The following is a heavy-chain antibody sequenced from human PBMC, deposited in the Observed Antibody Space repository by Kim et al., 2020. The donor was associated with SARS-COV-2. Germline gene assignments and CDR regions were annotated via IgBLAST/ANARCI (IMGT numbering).Heavy chain of an antibody. CDR3: AIGVGATPFDP. J-gene: IGHJ5*02. Sequence: NTTYARKLQGRVTMTTDTSTSTAYMELRSLRSDDTAVYYCAIGVGATPFDPWGQGTLVTVSS. V-gene: IGHV1-18*01. D-gene: IGHD1-26*01. CDR2: NT.